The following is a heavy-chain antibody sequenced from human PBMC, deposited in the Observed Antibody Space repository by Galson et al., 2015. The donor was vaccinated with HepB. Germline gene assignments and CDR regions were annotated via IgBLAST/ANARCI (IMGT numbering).Heavy chain of an antibody. CDR1: GYTFITYG. D-gene: IGHD4-17*01. CDR3: ARDFGDRYYGMDV. Sequence: SCKASGYTFITYGISWVRQAPGQGLEWVGWISAYNGNTKYAQKLQGRVIMTTDTSTSTAYMEVTSLRSDDTAVYYCARDFGDRYYGMDVWGQGTTVIVSS. V-gene: IGHV1-18*04. CDR2: ISAYNGNT. J-gene: IGHJ6*02.